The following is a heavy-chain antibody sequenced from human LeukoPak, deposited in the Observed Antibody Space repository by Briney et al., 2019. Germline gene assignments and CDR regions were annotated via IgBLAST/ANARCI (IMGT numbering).Heavy chain of an antibody. CDR2: INWNGGST. CDR1: GFTFDDYG. V-gene: IGHV3-20*04. Sequence: GGSLRLSCAASGFTFDDYGMSWVRQAPGKGLEWVSGINWNGGSTGYADSVKGRFTISRDNAKNSLYLQMNSLRAEDTAVYYCARDSTPRIAXXGTDYWGQGTLVTVSS. CDR3: ARDSTPRIAXXGTDY. D-gene: IGHD6-19*01. J-gene: IGHJ4*02.